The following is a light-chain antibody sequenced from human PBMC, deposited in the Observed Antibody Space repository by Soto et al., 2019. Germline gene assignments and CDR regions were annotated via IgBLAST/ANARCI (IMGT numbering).Light chain of an antibody. Sequence: EIVMTQSPATQSTSPGERATLSCRASQSVGSNLAWYQQTPGQAPRLLIYDASSRAAGIPARFSGSGSGTEFTLTISSLQSEDFAVYYCQQYNNWPPVTFGQGTKVDIK. V-gene: IGKV3-15*01. CDR2: DAS. CDR3: QQYNNWPPVT. CDR1: QSVGSN. J-gene: IGKJ1*01.